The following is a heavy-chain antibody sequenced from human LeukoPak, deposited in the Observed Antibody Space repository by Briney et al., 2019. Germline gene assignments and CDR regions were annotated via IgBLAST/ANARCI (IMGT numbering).Heavy chain of an antibody. Sequence: PGGSLRLSCAVSGFTFSSYAMSWVRQAPGKGLEWVSSISGSGGSTYYPDSVKGRFNISRDNSKNTLYLQMNSLRAEDTAVYYCAKDRFDSSGYYHPAASDIWGQGTMVTVSS. J-gene: IGHJ3*02. CDR1: GFTFSSYA. V-gene: IGHV3-23*01. CDR2: ISGSGGST. D-gene: IGHD3-22*01. CDR3: AKDRFDSSGYYHPAASDI.